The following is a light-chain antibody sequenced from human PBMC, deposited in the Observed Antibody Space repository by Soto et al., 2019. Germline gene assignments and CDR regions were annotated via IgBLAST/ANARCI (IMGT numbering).Light chain of an antibody. CDR3: KQYNTYSN. CDR2: DAS. CDR1: QSISRW. J-gene: IGKJ5*01. Sequence: DIQMTHSPSTLSASVLDRVTITFRSSQSISRWLAWYQQKPGKAPQALIYDASSLKSGVPSRFSGNGSGTEFTLTISSLQPDDFATYYCKQYNTYSNFGQGTRLEIK. V-gene: IGKV1-5*01.